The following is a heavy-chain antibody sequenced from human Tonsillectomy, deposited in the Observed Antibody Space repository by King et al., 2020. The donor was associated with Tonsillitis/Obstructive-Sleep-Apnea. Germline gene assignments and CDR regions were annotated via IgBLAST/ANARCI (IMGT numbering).Heavy chain of an antibody. J-gene: IGHJ6*02. CDR1: GFTFSSSW. CDR2: IKQDGSEK. CDR3: GHDMDL. V-gene: IGHV3-7*01. Sequence: VQLVESGGGLVQPGGSLRLSCVASGFTFSSSWMSWVRQAPGKGLEWVANIKQDGSEKYYVDSVKGRFTISRDNAKNSLYLQMNSLRDEDTAVYYCGHDMDLWGQETGVPVSS.